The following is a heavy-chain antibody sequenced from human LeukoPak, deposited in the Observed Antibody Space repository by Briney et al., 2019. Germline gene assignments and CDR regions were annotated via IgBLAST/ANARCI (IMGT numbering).Heavy chain of an antibody. CDR2: IYISGST. Sequence: SETLSLTCTVSGGSISSYYWSWIRQPAGKGLEWIGRIYISGSTNYNPSLKSRVNMSVDTSKNQFSLKLSSVTAADTAVYYCARDRGTWNDDGFDYWGQGTLVTVSS. D-gene: IGHD1-1*01. V-gene: IGHV4-4*07. CDR1: GGSISSYY. CDR3: ARDRGTWNDDGFDY. J-gene: IGHJ4*02.